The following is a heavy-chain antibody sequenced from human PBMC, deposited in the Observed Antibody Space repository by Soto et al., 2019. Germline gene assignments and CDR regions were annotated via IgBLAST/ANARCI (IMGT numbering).Heavy chain of an antibody. J-gene: IGHJ4*02. Sequence: SQTLSLTWTLAASTITSDHYHWTWLRHPPGNGLEWFGFIYYSGTYYNPSLRGRVTISVDTSKNEFSLKLSSVPAADTAVYYCARDLAYCASGSCYAKWGSWGQGTLVTVSS. V-gene: IGHV4-30-4*01. CDR3: ARDLAYCASGSCYAKWGS. CDR2: IYYSGT. D-gene: IGHD2-15*01. CDR1: ASTITSDHYH.